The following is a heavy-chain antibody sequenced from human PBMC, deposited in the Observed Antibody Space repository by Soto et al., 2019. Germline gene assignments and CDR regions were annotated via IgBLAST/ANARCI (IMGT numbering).Heavy chain of an antibody. CDR1: GFTFSSYA. CDR2: ISGPGGST. D-gene: IGHD2-2*01. CDR3: AKDQVRIVVQPAARSGIDN. J-gene: IGHJ4*02. V-gene: IGHV3-23*01. Sequence: EVQLLESGGGLVQPGESLRLSCAASGFTFSSYAMSWVRQAPGKGLEWVSGISGPGGSTYYADSVKGRFTISRDNSKNTLFLQMNSLRVEDTAIYYCAKDQVRIVVQPAARSGIDNWGQGTLVTVSS.